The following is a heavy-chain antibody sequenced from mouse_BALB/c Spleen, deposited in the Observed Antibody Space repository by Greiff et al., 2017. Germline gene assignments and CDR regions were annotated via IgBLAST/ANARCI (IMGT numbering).Heavy chain of an antibody. V-gene: IGHV1S16*01. CDR2: INPSNGGT. Sequence: VQLQQSGAELVKPGASVKLSCKASGYTFTSYYMYWVKQRPGQGLEWIGEINPSNGGTNFNEKFKSKATLTVDKSSSTAYMQLSSLTSEDSAVYYCTISTMITTVCAYWGQGTLVTVSA. CDR1: GYTFTSYY. D-gene: IGHD2-4*01. J-gene: IGHJ3*01. CDR3: TISTMITTVCAY.